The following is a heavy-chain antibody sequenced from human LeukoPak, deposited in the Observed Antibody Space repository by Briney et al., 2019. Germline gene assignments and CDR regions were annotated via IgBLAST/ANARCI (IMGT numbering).Heavy chain of an antibody. D-gene: IGHD5-18*01. J-gene: IGHJ4*02. CDR2: FDPEDGET. CDR1: GYTLTDLS. Sequence: GASVKVSCKVSGYTLTDLSMHWVRQAPGKGLEWMGGFDPEDGETIYAQKLQGRVTMTTDTSTSTAYMELRSLRSDDTAVYYCAIRGSYGYSPFRDYWGQGTLVTVSS. V-gene: IGHV1-24*01. CDR3: AIRGSYGYSPFRDY.